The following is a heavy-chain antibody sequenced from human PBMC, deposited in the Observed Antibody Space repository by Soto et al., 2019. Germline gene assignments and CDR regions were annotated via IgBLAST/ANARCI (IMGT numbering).Heavy chain of an antibody. CDR2: ISYDGSNK. CDR3: ARARHYYDSSGYYPPLFDAFDI. D-gene: IGHD3-22*01. V-gene: IGHV3-30-3*01. CDR1: GLTFSSYA. J-gene: IGHJ3*02. Sequence: GGSLRLSWAASGLTFSSYAMHWVRQATGKGLEWVAVISYDGSNKYYADSVKGRFTISRDNSKNTLYLQMNSLRAEDTAVYYCARARHYYDSSGYYPPLFDAFDIWGQGTMVTVSS.